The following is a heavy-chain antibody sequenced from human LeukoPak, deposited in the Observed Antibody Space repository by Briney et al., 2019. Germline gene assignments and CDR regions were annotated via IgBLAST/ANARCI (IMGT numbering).Heavy chain of an antibody. D-gene: IGHD3-22*01. CDR3: AKAQYYYDSSGFFDY. J-gene: IGHJ4*02. V-gene: IGHV3-23*01. CDR1: GFTFSSYA. Sequence: GGSLRLSCAASGFTFSSYAMSWVRRAPGKGLEWVSAISGSGGSTYYADSVKGRFTISRDNSKNTLYLQMNSLRAEDTAVYYCAKAQYYYDSSGFFDYWGQGTLVTVSS. CDR2: ISGSGGST.